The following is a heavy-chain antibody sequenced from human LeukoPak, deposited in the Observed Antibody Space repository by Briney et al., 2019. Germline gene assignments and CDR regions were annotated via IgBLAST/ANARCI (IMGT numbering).Heavy chain of an antibody. V-gene: IGHV4-4*02. CDR1: GDSISSPKW. CDR2: VYHSGSA. J-gene: IGHJ4*02. Sequence: SETLSLTCAVSGDSISSPKWWSWVHQPPGKGLEWTGEVYHSGSANYNPSVKSRVTISVDKSKNQFSLRLTSATAADTAVYYCARDLRGIVAPPRWGQGTLVSVSS. CDR3: ARDLRGIVAPPR. D-gene: IGHD2-15*01.